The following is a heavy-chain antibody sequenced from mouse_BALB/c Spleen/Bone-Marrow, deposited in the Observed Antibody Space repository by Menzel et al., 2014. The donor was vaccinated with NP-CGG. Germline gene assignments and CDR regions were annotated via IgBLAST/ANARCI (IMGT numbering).Heavy chain of an antibody. CDR1: GFTFSSYG. V-gene: IGHV5-6*01. CDR2: ISSGGSYT. D-gene: IGHD1-1*01. Sequence: EVKLVESGGDLVKSGGSLKLSCAASGFTFSSYGMSWVRRTPDKGLEWVAIISSGGSYTYYPDSVKGRFTISRDNAKNTLYLQMSSLKSEDTAMYYCARHNYGYYAMDYWGQGTSVTVSS. CDR3: ARHNYGYYAMDY. J-gene: IGHJ4*01.